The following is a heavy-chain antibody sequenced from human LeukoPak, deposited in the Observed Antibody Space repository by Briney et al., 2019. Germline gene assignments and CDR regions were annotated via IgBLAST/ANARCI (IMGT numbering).Heavy chain of an antibody. CDR2: MNPNSGNT. CDR3: ASRYSSSEKLYYYYGMDV. V-gene: IGHV1-8*01. J-gene: IGHJ6*02. Sequence: ASVKVSCKASGYTFTSYDINWVRQATGQGLEWMGWMNPNSGNTGYAQKFQGRVTMTRNTSISTAYMELSSLISEDTAVYYCASRYSSSEKLYYYYGMDVWGQGTTVTVSS. D-gene: IGHD6-13*01. CDR1: GYTFTSYD.